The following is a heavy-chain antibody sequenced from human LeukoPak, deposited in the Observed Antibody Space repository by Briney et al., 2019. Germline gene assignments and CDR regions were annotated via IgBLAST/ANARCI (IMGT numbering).Heavy chain of an antibody. CDR2: ISYDGSNK. D-gene: IGHD5-24*01. Sequence: GGSLRLSCAASGFTFSSYAMHWVRQAPGKGLEWVAVISYDGSNKYYADSVKGRFTISRDDSKNTLYLQMNSLRAEDTAVYYCARDGDVDGYNYPFYYWGQGTLVTVSS. CDR1: GFTFSSYA. J-gene: IGHJ4*02. V-gene: IGHV3-30-3*01. CDR3: ARDGDVDGYNYPFYY.